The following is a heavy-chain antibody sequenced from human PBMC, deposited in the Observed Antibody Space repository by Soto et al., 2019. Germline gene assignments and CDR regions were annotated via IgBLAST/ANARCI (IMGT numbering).Heavy chain of an antibody. J-gene: IGHJ4*02. D-gene: IGHD3-9*01. CDR3: AKAYFDILTGYFGDY. CDR1: GFTFSNYA. V-gene: IGHV3-23*01. CDR2: MSNSGSRT. Sequence: VQLLESGGGLVQPGGSLRLSCAASGFTFSNYAMSWVRQAPGKGREWVSGMSNSGSRTYYADSVKGRFIISRDNSKNTLYLPMTSLRPEYTAVYYCAKAYFDILTGYFGDYWGQGTLVSVSS.